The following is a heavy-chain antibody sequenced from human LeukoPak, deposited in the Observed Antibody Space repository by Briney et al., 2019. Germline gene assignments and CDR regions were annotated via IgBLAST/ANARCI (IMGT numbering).Heavy chain of an antibody. CDR3: ATHEGFGPAGGSYSIYYYYYMDV. V-gene: IGHV4-39*07. CDR2: IYYSGST. D-gene: IGHD1-26*01. J-gene: IGHJ6*03. CDR1: GGSISSSSYY. Sequence: SETLSLTCTVSGGSISSSSYYWGWIRQPPGKGLEWIGSIYYSGSTYYNPSLKSRVTISVDTSKNQFSLKLSSVTAADTAVYYCATHEGFGPAGGSYSIYYYYYMDVWGKGTTVTVSS.